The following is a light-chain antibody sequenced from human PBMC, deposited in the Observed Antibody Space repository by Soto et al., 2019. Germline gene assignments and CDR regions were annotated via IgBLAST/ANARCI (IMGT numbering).Light chain of an antibody. CDR1: QSISTY. CDR2: AAS. V-gene: IGKV1-39*01. J-gene: IGKJ2*02. Sequence: DIQMTQSPSSLSASVGDRVTITCRASQSISTYLNWYQQKVGKAPKLLIYAASSLQRGDPSRFTGSPSGTAFTLTISSLHPEDFATYYCQQGYSTPRTFGQGTKLESK. CDR3: QQGYSTPRT.